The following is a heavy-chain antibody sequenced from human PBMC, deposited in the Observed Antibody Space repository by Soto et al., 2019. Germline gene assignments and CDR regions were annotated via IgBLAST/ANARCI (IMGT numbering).Heavy chain of an antibody. CDR1: SGSITSSNW. D-gene: IGHD6-19*01. CDR2: VYHGGST. CDR3: ASHLTMAGTRGFDY. Sequence: QVQLQESGPGLVKPSGTLSLTCAISSGSITSSNWWSWVRQPPGRGLEWIGEVYHGGSTHYNPSLKSQVPISVDKSKTQSSLQLSSVTAADTAVYFCASHLTMAGTRGFDYWGQGTLVTVSS. J-gene: IGHJ4*02. V-gene: IGHV4-4*02.